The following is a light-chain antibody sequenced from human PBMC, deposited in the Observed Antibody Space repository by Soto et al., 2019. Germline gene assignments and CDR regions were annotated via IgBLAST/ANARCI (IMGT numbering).Light chain of an antibody. J-gene: IGKJ1*01. V-gene: IGKV1-5*01. CDR3: QQYNSYSPL. CDR2: DAS. CDR1: QSIKTW. Sequence: IQMTQSPSTLSASVGDTVTITCRASQSIKTWLAWHQQKPGKAPKLLIYDASTLESGVPSRFSGSGSGTDFTLTINSLQPDDFATYYCQQYNSYSPLFGQGTKVDIK.